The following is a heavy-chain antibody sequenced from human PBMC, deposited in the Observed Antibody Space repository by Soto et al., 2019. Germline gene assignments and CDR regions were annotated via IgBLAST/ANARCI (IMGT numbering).Heavy chain of an antibody. J-gene: IGHJ4*02. D-gene: IGHD3-22*01. CDR3: ASATDSSGSYYYFDV. CDR1: GFTFSNYW. Sequence: GGSLRLSCVASGFTFSNYWMSWVRQAPGKGLQWVANINRDGSEKYYVDSLKGRFTIYRANAENSLYLEMNTVGAEDMDFYSCASATDSSGSYYYFDVWGQGTLVTVSS. V-gene: IGHV3-7*01. CDR2: INRDGSEK.